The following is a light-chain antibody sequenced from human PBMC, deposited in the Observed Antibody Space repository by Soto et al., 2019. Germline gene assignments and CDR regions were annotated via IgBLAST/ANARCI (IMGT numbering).Light chain of an antibody. V-gene: IGKV3-11*01. CDR1: QSVDIY. CDR2: DAS. J-gene: IGKJ5*01. CDR3: QQRKCWPPLT. Sequence: ETVLTQSPATLSLSPGERATLSCRASQSVDIYLAWYQQKPGQAPRLLIYDASNRATGIPARFSGSGSGTDITITISSLEPEDFARYGCQQRKCWPPLTFGQGTRLAIK.